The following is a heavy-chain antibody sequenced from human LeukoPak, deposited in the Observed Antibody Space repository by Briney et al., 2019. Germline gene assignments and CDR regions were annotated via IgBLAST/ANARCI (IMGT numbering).Heavy chain of an antibody. Sequence: PGGSLRLSCAASGFTVGTNYLSWVRQAPGKGLEWVSVIYAGGAAYYADYVKGRFTISRDTSNNTLILQMHSLGVEDTAVYYCARSTSYHFDSWGQGTLVTVSS. CDR2: IYAGGAA. D-gene: IGHD2-2*01. J-gene: IGHJ4*02. CDR1: GFTVGTNY. V-gene: IGHV3-53*01. CDR3: ARSTSYHFDS.